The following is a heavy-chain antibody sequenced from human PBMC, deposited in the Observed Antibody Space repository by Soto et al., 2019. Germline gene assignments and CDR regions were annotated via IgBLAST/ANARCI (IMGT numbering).Heavy chain of an antibody. CDR1: GFTFSSYA. D-gene: IGHD3-22*01. J-gene: IGHJ4*02. CDR2: ISYDGSNK. Sequence: QVQLVESGGGVVQPGRSLRLSGAASGFTFSSYAMHWVRQAPGKGLEWVAVISYDGSNKYYADSVKGRFTISRDNSKNTLYLQMNSLRAEDTAVYYCARDRDSSGVRAQYYFDYWGQGTLVTVSS. V-gene: IGHV3-30-3*01. CDR3: ARDRDSSGVRAQYYFDY.